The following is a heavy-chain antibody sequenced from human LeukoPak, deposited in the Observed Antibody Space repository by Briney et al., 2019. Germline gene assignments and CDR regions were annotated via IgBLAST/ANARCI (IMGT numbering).Heavy chain of an antibody. Sequence: GGSLRLSCAASGFTFDDYYMTWIRQVPGKGLEWVSYISSSSAYTRYADSVKGRFTISRDNAKNSLYLQMNSLRAGDTAVYYCAGTSSSPYYFDFWGQGTLVTVSS. V-gene: IGHV3-11*03. CDR3: AGTSSSPYYFDF. D-gene: IGHD3/OR15-3a*01. J-gene: IGHJ4*02. CDR1: GFTFDDYY. CDR2: ISSSSAYT.